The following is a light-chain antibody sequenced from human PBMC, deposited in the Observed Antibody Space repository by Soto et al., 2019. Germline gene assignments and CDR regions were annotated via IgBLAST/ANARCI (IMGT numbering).Light chain of an antibody. CDR3: GTWDSSLSAVV. Sequence: QSVLTQPPSVSAAPGQKVTISCSGSSSNIGNNYVSWYQQLPGTAPKLLIYDNNKRPSGIFDRFSGSKSGTSATLGITGLQTGDEADYYCGTWDSSLSAVVFGGGTKVTVL. CDR2: DNN. CDR1: SSNIGNNY. J-gene: IGLJ2*01. V-gene: IGLV1-51*01.